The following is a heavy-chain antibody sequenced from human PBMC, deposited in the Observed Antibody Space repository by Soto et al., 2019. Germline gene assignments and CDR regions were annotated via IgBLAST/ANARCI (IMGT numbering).Heavy chain of an antibody. CDR1: GFIFNNAW. CDR3: TTAGPRDWYFNL. CDR2: IKSRPDGGTA. V-gene: IGHV3-15*01. Sequence: EVHLVESGGGLVEPGGSLRLYCAASGFIFNNAWMTWVRQAPGKGLEWVAHIKSRPDGGTADYAASVKGRFTISRDDSRYTLYLQMISLRIEDTAVYYCTTAGPRDWYFNLWGRGTLVTVSS. J-gene: IGHJ2*01.